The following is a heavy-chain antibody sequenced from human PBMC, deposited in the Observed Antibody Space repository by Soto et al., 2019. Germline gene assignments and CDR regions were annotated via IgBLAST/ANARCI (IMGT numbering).Heavy chain of an antibody. CDR3: ATSGGGWYLY. CDR1: GYTFSSYD. J-gene: IGHJ4*02. Sequence: QVQLVQSGAEVKKPGASVKVSCKASGYTFSSYDINWVRQATGQGLEWMGWLNPNSGDTGYAQKFQGRVTRTRNTSINTAYIELSSLKSDDTAVYYCATSGGGWYLYWGQGTLVTVSS. V-gene: IGHV1-8*01. CDR2: LNPNSGDT. D-gene: IGHD6-19*01.